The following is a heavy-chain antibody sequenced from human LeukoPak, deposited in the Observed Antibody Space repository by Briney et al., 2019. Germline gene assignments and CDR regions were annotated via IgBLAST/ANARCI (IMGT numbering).Heavy chain of an antibody. CDR1: GGSISSSNW. CDR3: ASSYSSSWYGNYYYYSMDV. J-gene: IGHJ6*02. D-gene: IGHD6-13*01. CDR2: IYHSGST. Sequence: SGTLSLTCAVSGGSISSSNWWSWVRQPPGKGLEWIGEIYHSGSTNYNPSLKSRVTISVDKSKNQFSLKLSSVTAADTAVYYCASSYSSSWYGNYYYYSMDVWGQGTTVTVSS. V-gene: IGHV4-4*02.